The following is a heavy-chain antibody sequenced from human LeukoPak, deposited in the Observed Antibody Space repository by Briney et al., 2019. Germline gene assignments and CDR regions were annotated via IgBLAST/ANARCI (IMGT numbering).Heavy chain of an antibody. D-gene: IGHD4-17*01. CDR1: GLIFNKYA. V-gene: IGHV3-23*01. Sequence: GGSLRLSCVGSGLIFNKYAMSWVRQAPGKGPEWVSGISASGGRTFYADFVKGRFTISRDDSKNTVYLQMNSLRGEDTAVYYCAKDIWSDYGAYGDWFDPWGQGTLVTVSS. CDR2: ISASGGRT. CDR3: AKDIWSDYGAYGDWFDP. J-gene: IGHJ5*02.